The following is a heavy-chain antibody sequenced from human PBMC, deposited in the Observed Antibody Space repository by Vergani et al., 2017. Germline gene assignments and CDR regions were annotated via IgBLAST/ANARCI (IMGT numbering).Heavy chain of an antibody. V-gene: IGHV4-59*01. D-gene: IGHD3-22*01. Sequence: QVRLQESGPGLVKPSETLSLTCSVSGGSMSGYYWSWIRQPPGKELEWIGYMYHSGSTNYNPSLDTRVNISGDTSKNQFHLKLNSVTAADTAVYYCGRRSSSYYFDILGQGVLVTVSS. CDR1: GGSMSGYY. CDR3: GRRSSSYYFDI. J-gene: IGHJ5*02. CDR2: MYHSGST.